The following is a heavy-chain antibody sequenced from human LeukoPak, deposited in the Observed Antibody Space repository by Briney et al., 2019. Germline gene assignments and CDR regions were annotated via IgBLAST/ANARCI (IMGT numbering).Heavy chain of an antibody. CDR2: IYSGGST. CDR1: GFTFSDYY. V-gene: IGHV3-66*01. CDR3: ARDRKSGEWDLVP. J-gene: IGHJ4*02. D-gene: IGHD1-26*01. Sequence: GGSLRLSCAASGFTFSDYYMSWIRQAPGKGLEWVSVIYSGGSTYYADSVKGRFTISRDNSKNTLYLQMNSLRAEDTAVYYCARDRKSGEWDLVPWGQGTLVTVSS.